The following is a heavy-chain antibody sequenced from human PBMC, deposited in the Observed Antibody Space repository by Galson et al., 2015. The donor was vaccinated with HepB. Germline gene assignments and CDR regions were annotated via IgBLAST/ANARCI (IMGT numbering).Heavy chain of an antibody. CDR1: GFTFSSYW. D-gene: IGHD6-19*01. CDR2: INSDGIST. CDR3: ASGYSSGWSDWFDA. Sequence: SLRLSCAASGFTFSSYWMHWVRQAPGRGLVWVSRINSDGISTRYADSVTGRFTISRDNAKNTLYLQMNSLRVEDTAVYYCASGYSSGWSDWFDAWGQGTLVTVSS. V-gene: IGHV3-74*01. J-gene: IGHJ5*02.